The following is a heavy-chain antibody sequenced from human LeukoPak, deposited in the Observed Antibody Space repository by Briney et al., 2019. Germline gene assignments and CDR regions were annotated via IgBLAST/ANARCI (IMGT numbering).Heavy chain of an antibody. CDR1: GFTVSSNY. D-gene: IGHD6-25*01. J-gene: IGHJ4*02. Sequence: GGSLRLSCAASGFTVSSNYMNWVRQAPGKGLEWVSVIYRDGSIYYAESVKGRFIISRDTSRNTLYLQMNTLRAEDTAVYYCARESSGYYFDYWGQGTLVTV. CDR2: IYRDGSI. CDR3: ARESSGYYFDY. V-gene: IGHV3-53*01.